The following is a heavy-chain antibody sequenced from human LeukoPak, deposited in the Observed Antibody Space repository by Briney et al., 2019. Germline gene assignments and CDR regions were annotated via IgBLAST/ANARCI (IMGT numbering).Heavy chain of an antibody. CDR3: ASKGSSGWPAPPTWGLKKNYYYYGMDV. D-gene: IGHD6-19*01. V-gene: IGHV1-69*13. CDR2: IIPIFGTA. J-gene: IGHJ6*02. CDR1: GGTFSSYA. Sequence: SVKVSCKASGGTFSSYAVSWVRQAPGQGLEWMGGIIPIFGTANYAQKFQGRVTITADESTSTAYMELSSLRSEDTAVYYCASKGSSGWPAPPTWGLKKNYYYYGMDVWGQGTTVTVSS.